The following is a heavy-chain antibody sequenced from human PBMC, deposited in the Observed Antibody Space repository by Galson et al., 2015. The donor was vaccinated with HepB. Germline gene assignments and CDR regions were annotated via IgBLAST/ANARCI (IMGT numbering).Heavy chain of an antibody. CDR3: AKDSVANMGDVGDNLFDY. CDR2: INWNSGAI. J-gene: IGHJ4*02. V-gene: IGHV3-9*01. Sequence: SLRLSCAVSGFTFDDYAMHWVRQVPGKGLEWVARINWNSGAIDYVDSAKGRFTISRDNAKNSLYLQMNSLRADDTAVYCCAKDSVANMGDVGDNLFDYWGQGTLVTVSS. D-gene: IGHD4-23*01. CDR1: GFTFDDYA.